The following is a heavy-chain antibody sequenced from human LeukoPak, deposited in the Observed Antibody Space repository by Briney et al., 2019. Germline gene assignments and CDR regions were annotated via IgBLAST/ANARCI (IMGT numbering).Heavy chain of an antibody. V-gene: IGHV4-39*01. CDR2: IYYSGTA. Sequence: PSETLSLTCTISGDSISSNTHYWAWIRQPPEKGLEWIGIIYYSGTAYYDPSLKSRVTMSVGASKSQFSPRLNSVTAADTAVYYCARFADSEDYFDYWGRGTLVTVSS. J-gene: IGHJ4*02. CDR1: GDSISSNTHY. CDR3: ARFADSEDYFDY.